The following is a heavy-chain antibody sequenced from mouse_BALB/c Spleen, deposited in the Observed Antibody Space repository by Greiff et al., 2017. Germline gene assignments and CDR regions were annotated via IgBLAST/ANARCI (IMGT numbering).Heavy chain of an antibody. Sequence: EVKLMESGGGLVQPGGSMKLSCVASGFTFSNYWMKWVRQSPEKGLEWVAEIRLKSNNYATHYAESVKGRFTISRDDSKSSVYLQMNNLRAEDTGIYYCTRGYRYSYAMDYWGQGTSVTVSS. CDR1: GFTFSNYW. V-gene: IGHV6-6*02. J-gene: IGHJ4*01. CDR2: IRLKSNNYAT. CDR3: TRGYRYSYAMDY. D-gene: IGHD2-14*01.